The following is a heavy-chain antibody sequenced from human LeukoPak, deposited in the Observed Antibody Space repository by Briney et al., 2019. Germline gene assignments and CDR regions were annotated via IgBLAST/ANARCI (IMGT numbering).Heavy chain of an antibody. Sequence: PSETLSLTCTVSGGSISSSSYYWGWIRQPPGKGLEWIGSIYYSGSTYYNPSLKSRVTISVDTSKNQFSLKLSSVTAADTAVYYCARAHTITMIVVVIPYYFDYWGQGTLVTVSS. CDR3: ARAHTITMIVVVIPYYFDY. V-gene: IGHV4-39*01. CDR1: GGSISSSSYY. J-gene: IGHJ4*02. CDR2: IYYSGST. D-gene: IGHD3-22*01.